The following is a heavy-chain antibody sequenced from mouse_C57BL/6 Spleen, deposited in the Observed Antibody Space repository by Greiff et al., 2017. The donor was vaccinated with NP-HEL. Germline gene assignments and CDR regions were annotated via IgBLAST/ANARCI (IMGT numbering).Heavy chain of an antibody. Sequence: EVQVVESGGDLVKPGGSLKLSCAASGFTFSSYGMSWVRQTPDKRLEWVATISSGGSYTYYPDSVKGRFTLSRDNAKNTLYLQMSSLKSEDTAMYYCARRDYAIDDAMDYWGQGTSVTVSS. CDR3: ARRDYAIDDAMDY. J-gene: IGHJ4*01. CDR2: ISSGGSYT. V-gene: IGHV5-6*01. D-gene: IGHD2-12*01. CDR1: GFTFSSYG.